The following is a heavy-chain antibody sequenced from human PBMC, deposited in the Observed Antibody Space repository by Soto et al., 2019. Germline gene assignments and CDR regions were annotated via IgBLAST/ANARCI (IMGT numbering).Heavy chain of an antibody. CDR3: VREDDVGDRDSYALDV. J-gene: IGHJ6*02. Sequence: QVQLQESGPGLVRPSQTLSLTCTVSGGSISSDHYHWTWIRQTPGKGLEWIGYIHYSGSVYYNPSLRSRVTLSVDKSKNLFSMKRSSVTAADTAVYFCVREDDVGDRDSYALDVWGQGTTVTVSS. D-gene: IGHD3-3*01. V-gene: IGHV4-30-4*01. CDR1: GGSISSDHYH. CDR2: IHYSGSV.